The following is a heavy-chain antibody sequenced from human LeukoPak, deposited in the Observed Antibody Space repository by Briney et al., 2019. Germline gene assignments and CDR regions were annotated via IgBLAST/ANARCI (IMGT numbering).Heavy chain of an antibody. J-gene: IGHJ4*02. CDR1: GFTFSSYA. V-gene: IGHV3-23*01. Sequence: GGSLRLSCAASGFTFSSYAMNWVRRAPGKGLEWVSGVSGSGDTTSYADSVKGRFTISRDNSKNTLYLQMNSLRAEDTAVYYCAKDRYTSSSHRVDYWGQGTLVTVSS. CDR2: VSGSGDTT. D-gene: IGHD6-6*01. CDR3: AKDRYTSSSHRVDY.